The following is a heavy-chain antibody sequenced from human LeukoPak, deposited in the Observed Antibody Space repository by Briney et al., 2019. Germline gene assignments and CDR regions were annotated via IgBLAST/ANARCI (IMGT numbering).Heavy chain of an antibody. V-gene: IGHV4-59*08. Sequence: SSENLSLTCTVSGGSISSYYWSWIRQPPGKGLEWIGYIYYSGSTNYNPSLKSRVTISVDTSKNQFSLKLSSVTAADTAVYYCARRDYYGLKFDPWGQGTLVTVSS. J-gene: IGHJ5*02. D-gene: IGHD1-26*01. CDR3: ARRDYYGLKFDP. CDR2: IYYSGST. CDR1: GGSISSYY.